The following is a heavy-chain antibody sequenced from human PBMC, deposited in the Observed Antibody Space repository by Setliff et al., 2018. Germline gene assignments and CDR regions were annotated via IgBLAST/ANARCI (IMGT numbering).Heavy chain of an antibody. D-gene: IGHD1-7*01. V-gene: IGHV3-23*03. CDR1: GFTFSTYA. J-gene: IGHJ4*02. Sequence: GGSLRLSCAASGFTFSTYAMSWVRQAPGKGLEWVSTIYSGDRNTFYTDSVKGRFTIFRDGSKNTLFLQMTSLRAEDTAVYYCAKPQLELRWGFESWGQGTLVTVSS. CDR2: IYSGDRNT. CDR3: AKPQLELRWGFES.